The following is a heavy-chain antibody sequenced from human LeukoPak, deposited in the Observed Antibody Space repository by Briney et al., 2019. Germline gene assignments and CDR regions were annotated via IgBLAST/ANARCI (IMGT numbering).Heavy chain of an antibody. V-gene: IGHV3-33*01. CDR2: IWYDGSNK. CDR1: GFTFSSYG. J-gene: IGHJ6*02. CDR3: ARDNPYYYYYGMDV. Sequence: GGSLRLSCAASGFTFSSYGMHWVRQAPGKGLEGVAVIWYDGSNKYYADSVKGRFTISRDNSKNTLYLKMNSLRAEDTAVYYCARDNPYYYYYGMDVWGQGTTVTVSS.